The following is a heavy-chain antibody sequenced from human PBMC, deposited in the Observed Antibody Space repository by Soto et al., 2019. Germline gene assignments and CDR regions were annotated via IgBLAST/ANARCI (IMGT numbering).Heavy chain of an antibody. V-gene: IGHV3-30-3*01. D-gene: IGHD3-3*01. CDR2: ISYDGSNK. J-gene: IGHJ4*02. Sequence: GGSLSLSCAASGFSFSSYAMSWVRQAPGKGLEWVALISYDGSNKYYADSVKGRFTISRDNSKNTLYLQMNSLRAEDTAVYYCARHKRDLRFLEWSYYFDYWGQGTLVTVSS. CDR1: GFSFSSYA. CDR3: ARHKRDLRFLEWSYYFDY.